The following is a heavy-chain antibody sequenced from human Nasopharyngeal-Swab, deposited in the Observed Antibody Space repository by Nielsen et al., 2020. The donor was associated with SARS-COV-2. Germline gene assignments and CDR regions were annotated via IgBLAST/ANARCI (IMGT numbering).Heavy chain of an antibody. Sequence: WIRQPPGKGLEWVAHIKDDGSKKYSVDSAGGRFTISRDNAQSSLYLQVNSLRGEDTALYYCARDLYQQLGHYYYYSMDVWGQGTTVTVSS. V-gene: IGHV3-7*01. CDR3: ARDLYQQLGHYYYYSMDV. J-gene: IGHJ6*02. D-gene: IGHD6-13*01. CDR2: IKDDGSKK.